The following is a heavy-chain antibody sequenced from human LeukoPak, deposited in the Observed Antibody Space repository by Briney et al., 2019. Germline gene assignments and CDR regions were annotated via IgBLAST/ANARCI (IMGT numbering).Heavy chain of an antibody. CDR2: ISYDGSNK. D-gene: IGHD6-13*01. CDR3: ARVNIAAAVNAHIDY. CDR1: GFTFSSYA. J-gene: IGHJ4*02. Sequence: PGGSLRLSCAASGFTFSSYAVHWVRQAPGKGLEWVAVISYDGSNKYYADSVKGRFTISRDNSKNTLYLQMNSLRAEDTAVYYCARVNIAAAVNAHIDYWGQGTLVTVSS. V-gene: IGHV3-30*04.